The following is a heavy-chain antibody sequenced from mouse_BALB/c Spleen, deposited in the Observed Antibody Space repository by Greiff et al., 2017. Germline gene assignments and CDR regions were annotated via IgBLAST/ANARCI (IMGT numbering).Heavy chain of an antibody. CDR1: GYSFTGYY. CDR2: VNPNNGGT. Sequence: EVQLQQSGPDLVQPGASVKISCTASGYSFTGYYMHWVKQSHGKSLEWIGRVNPNNGGTSYNQKFKGKAILTVDKSSSTAYMELRSLTSEDSAVYDCARFPNYYGSSYWYFDVWGAGTTVTVSS. J-gene: IGHJ1*01. CDR3: ARFPNYYGSSYWYFDV. V-gene: IGHV1-26*01. D-gene: IGHD1-1*01.